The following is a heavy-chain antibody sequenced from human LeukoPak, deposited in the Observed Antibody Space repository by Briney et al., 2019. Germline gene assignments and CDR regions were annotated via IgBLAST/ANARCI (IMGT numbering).Heavy chain of an antibody. CDR3: ASGSPGWELLFDAFDI. CDR1: GYTFTGYY. J-gene: IGHJ3*02. V-gene: IGHV1-2*02. D-gene: IGHD1-26*01. CDR2: INPNSGGT. Sequence: ASVKVSCKASGYTFTGYYMHWVRQAPGQGLEWMGWINPNSGGTNYAQKFQGRVTMTRDTSISTAYMELSRLRSDDTAVYYCASGSPGWELLFDAFDIWGQGTMVTVSS.